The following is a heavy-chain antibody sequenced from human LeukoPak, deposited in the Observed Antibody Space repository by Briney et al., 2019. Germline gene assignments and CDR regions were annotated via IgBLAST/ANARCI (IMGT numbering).Heavy chain of an antibody. Sequence: GRSLRLSCAASGFTFSSYAMHWVRQAPGKGLEWVAVIWYDGTNKYYGDSVKGRFTISRDNSRNTLYLQMNSLRAEDTAVYYCAKSGYDILTGIGPRHSIDVWGKGTTVTVSS. CDR2: IWYDGTNK. CDR3: AKSGYDILTGIGPRHSIDV. V-gene: IGHV3-33*06. J-gene: IGHJ6*03. CDR1: GFTFSSYA. D-gene: IGHD3-9*01.